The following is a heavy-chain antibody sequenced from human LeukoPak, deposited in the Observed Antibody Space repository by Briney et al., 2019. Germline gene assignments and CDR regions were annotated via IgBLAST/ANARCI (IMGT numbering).Heavy chain of an antibody. V-gene: IGHV4-31*03. CDR3: ARDLVTVTKGFDI. CDR1: GGSIGSGGYY. D-gene: IGHD4-17*01. Sequence: SQTLSLTCTVSGGSIGSGGYYWSWVRQHPGKGLEWIAYIHYSGNTYYNPSLKSRFIISADTSKNQFSLKLSSVTAADTAVYYCARDLVTVTKGFDIWGQGTMVSVSS. J-gene: IGHJ3*02. CDR2: IHYSGNT.